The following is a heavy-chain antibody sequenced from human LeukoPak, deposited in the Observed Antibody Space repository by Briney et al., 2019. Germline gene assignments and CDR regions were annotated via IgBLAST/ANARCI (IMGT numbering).Heavy chain of an antibody. CDR1: GFTFSSYA. D-gene: IGHD6-13*01. CDR3: AKVYSSSWFSPFDY. V-gene: IGHV3-23*01. Sequence: GGSLRLSCAASGFTFSSYAMSWVRQAPGKGLEWVSAISGSGGSTYYADSVKGRFTISRDNSKNTLYLQMNSLRAEDTAVYYRAKVYSSSWFSPFDYWGQGTLVTVSS. CDR2: ISGSGGST. J-gene: IGHJ4*02.